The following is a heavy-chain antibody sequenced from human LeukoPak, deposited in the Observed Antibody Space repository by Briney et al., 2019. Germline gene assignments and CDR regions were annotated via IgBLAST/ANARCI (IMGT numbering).Heavy chain of an antibody. D-gene: IGHD3-22*01. CDR2: IRYDGSNK. CDR3: AKDRGLYYYDSSGYLDY. J-gene: IGHJ4*02. Sequence: GGSLRLSCAASGFTFSSYVMHWVRQAPGKGLEWVAFIRYDGSNKYYADSVKGRFTISRDNSKNTLYLQMNSLRAEDTAVYYCAKDRGLYYYDSSGYLDYWGQGTLVTVSS. V-gene: IGHV3-30*02. CDR1: GFTFSSYV.